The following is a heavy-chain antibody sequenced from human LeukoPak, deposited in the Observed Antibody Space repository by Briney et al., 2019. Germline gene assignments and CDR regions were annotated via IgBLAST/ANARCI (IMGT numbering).Heavy chain of an antibody. V-gene: IGHV3-23*01. CDR2: ISGSGGST. D-gene: IGHD2-2*01. CDR3: AEAGGYCSSTSCSNSYFQH. CDR1: GFTFSSYA. Sequence: GGSLRLSCAASGFTFSSYAMSWVRQAPGKGLEWGSAISGSGGSTYYADSVKGRFTISRDNSKNTLYLQLNSLRAEDTAVYYCAEAGGYCSSTSCSNSYFQHWGQGTLVTVSS. J-gene: IGHJ1*01.